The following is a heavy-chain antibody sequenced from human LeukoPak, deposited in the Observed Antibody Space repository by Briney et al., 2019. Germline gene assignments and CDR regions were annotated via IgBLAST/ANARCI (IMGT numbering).Heavy chain of an antibody. CDR1: GFTFSSYE. J-gene: IGHJ3*02. D-gene: IGHD6-13*01. V-gene: IGHV3-48*03. CDR2: ISSGATSI. CDR3: ATNSRVSYAFAI. Sequence: GGSLRLSCAASGFTFSSYEMNWVRQTRGRGLEGIAYISSGATSIYYADSVKGRFNISRDNAKNSLYLQMNSLRAEDTAVYYCATNSRVSYAFAIWGQGTMVTVSA.